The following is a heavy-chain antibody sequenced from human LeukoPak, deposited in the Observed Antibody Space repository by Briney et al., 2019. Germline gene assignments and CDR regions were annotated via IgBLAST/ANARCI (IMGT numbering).Heavy chain of an antibody. CDR1: GFTFSTYE. V-gene: IGHV3-48*03. CDR2: ISYTGNTI. CDR3: AILPHHPYYHPPQS. D-gene: IGHD1-26*01. J-gene: IGHJ5*02. Sequence: PGGSLRLSCAASGFTFSTYEMNWVRQAPGKGLEWVSFISYTGNTIYYADSVKGRFTISRDNAKNSLYLQMNSLKVEDTAVYYCAILPHHPYYHPPQSWGQATLVTVSS.